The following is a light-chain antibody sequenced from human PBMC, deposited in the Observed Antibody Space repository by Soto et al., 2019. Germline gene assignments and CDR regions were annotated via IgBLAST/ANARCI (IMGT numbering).Light chain of an antibody. CDR2: GAS. CDR3: QQYNDGTWT. Sequence: EIEMTQSPATLSVSPGERATLSCMASQSVRSNLAWYQQKPGQAPRLLIYGASTRATGIPARFSGSGSGTEFTLTISSLQPEDFAVYYCQQYNDGTWTFGPGTKVDIK. CDR1: QSVRSN. V-gene: IGKV3-15*01. J-gene: IGKJ1*01.